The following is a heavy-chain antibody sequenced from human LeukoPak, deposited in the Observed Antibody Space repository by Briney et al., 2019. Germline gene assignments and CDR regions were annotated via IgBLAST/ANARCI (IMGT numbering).Heavy chain of an antibody. D-gene: IGHD6-13*01. J-gene: IGHJ4*02. CDR1: GFTFSDYY. CDR3: ARFWSSYPFGIAPDY. CDR2: ISSSSYT. V-gene: IGHV3-11*06. Sequence: GGSLRLSCAASGFTFSDYYMSWIRQAPGKGLEWVSYISSSSYTNYADSVKGRFTISRDNAKNSLYLQMNSLRAEDTAVYYCARFWSSYPFGIAPDYWGQGTLVTVSS.